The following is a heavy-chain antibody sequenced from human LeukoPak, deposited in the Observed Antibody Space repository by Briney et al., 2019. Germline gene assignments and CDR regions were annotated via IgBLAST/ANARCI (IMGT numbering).Heavy chain of an antibody. D-gene: IGHD3-22*01. V-gene: IGHV3-11*01. Sequence: GGPLRLSCAASGFTFSDYYMSWIRQAPGKGLEWVSYISSSGSTIYYADSVKGRFTISRDNAKNSLYLQMNSLRAEDTAVYYCARVNYYDSSGSFDYWGQGTLVTVSS. CDR2: ISSSGSTI. J-gene: IGHJ4*02. CDR3: ARVNYYDSSGSFDY. CDR1: GFTFSDYY.